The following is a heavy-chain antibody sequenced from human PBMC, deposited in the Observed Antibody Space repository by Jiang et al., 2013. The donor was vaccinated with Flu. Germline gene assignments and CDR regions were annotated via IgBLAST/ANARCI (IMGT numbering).Heavy chain of an antibody. D-gene: IGHD6-19*01. CDR1: GGSFSGYY. CDR2: INHSGST. Sequence: LLKPSETLSLTCAVYGGSFSGYYWSWIRQPPGKGLEWIGEINHSGSTNYNPSLKSRVTISVDTSKNQFSLKLSSVTAADTAVYYCAVAGTVEYYFDYWGQGTLVTVSS. J-gene: IGHJ4*02. CDR3: AVAGTVEYYFDY. V-gene: IGHV4-34*01.